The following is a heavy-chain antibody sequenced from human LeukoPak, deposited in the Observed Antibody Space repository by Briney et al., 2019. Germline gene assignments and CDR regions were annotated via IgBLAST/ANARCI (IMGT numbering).Heavy chain of an antibody. CDR3: AKGYSSSGTYNTPFDY. Sequence: GRSLRLSCAASGFTFSSYAMSWVRQAPGKGLEWASVISSGGSTGYVDSVKGRFTISRDYSKNTLYLQMDSLRAEDSAVYNCAKGYSSSGTYNTPFDYWGQGTLVTVSS. CDR1: GFTFSSYA. D-gene: IGHD3-10*01. J-gene: IGHJ4*02. V-gene: IGHV3-23*01. CDR2: ISSGGST.